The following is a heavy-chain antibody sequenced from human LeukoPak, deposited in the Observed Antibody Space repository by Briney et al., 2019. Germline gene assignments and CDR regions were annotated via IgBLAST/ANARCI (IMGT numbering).Heavy chain of an antibody. V-gene: IGHV3-7*01. CDR2: VNQDGTQK. D-gene: IGHD6-19*01. CDR1: GFTFNKYW. J-gene: IGHJ4*01. Sequence: GGSLTLSCSAPGFTFNKYWMSWIRQLPGQGPEWVANVNQDGTQKYYVDSVKGRFTNSRDNARNLLYLQMNSLRAEDTAVYYCVRDVSSGWAFDYWGHGTLVTVSS. CDR3: VRDVSSGWAFDY.